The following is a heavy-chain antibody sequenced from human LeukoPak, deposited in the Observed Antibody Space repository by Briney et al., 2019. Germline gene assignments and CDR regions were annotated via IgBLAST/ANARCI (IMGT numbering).Heavy chain of an antibody. CDR3: ARGHETWDSFDY. J-gene: IGHJ4*02. Sequence: ASVKVHCKASEYTFTDYYMYWVRQAAGQGLEWMGWIKPNSSDKNYAQKFQGRVSMTRDTSISTAYMELSSLASDDTAVYYCARGHETWDSFDYWGQGTLVTVSS. V-gene: IGHV1-2*02. CDR1: EYTFTDYY. D-gene: IGHD1-26*01. CDR2: IKPNSSDK.